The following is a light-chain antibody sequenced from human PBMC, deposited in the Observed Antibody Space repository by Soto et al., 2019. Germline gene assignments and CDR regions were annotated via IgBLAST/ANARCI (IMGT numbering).Light chain of an antibody. CDR2: DAS. V-gene: IGKV3-11*01. J-gene: IGKJ4*01. CDR1: RSVSSY. Sequence: EVVLTQSPVTLSLSPGETATLSCRASRSVSSYVNWFRQRPGQAPRLLIFDASNRATGIPPRFSGSGSGTDFTLTISNLEPEDSALYYCQQRSNWLSFGGGTKLEIK. CDR3: QQRSNWLS.